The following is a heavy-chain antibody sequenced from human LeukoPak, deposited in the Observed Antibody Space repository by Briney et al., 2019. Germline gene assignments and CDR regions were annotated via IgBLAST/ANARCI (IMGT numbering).Heavy chain of an antibody. J-gene: IGHJ4*02. CDR1: GYTFTSYA. D-gene: IGHD6-19*01. CDR3: ASQGLIAVAGTSFDY. Sequence: ASVKVSCKASGYTFTSYAMNWVRQAPGQGLEWMGWINTNTGNPTYAQGFTGRFVFSLDTSVSTAYLQISSLKAEDNAVYYCASQGLIAVAGTSFDYWGQGTLVTVSS. CDR2: INTNTGNP. V-gene: IGHV7-4-1*02.